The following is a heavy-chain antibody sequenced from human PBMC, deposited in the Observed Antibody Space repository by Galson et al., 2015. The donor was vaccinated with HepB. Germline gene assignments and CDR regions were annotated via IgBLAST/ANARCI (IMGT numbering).Heavy chain of an antibody. Sequence: SLRLSCAASGFTFSSYAMHWVRQAPGKGLEWVANIKQDGSEKYYVDSVKGRFTISRDNAKNSLYLQMNSLRAEDTAVYYCARDNVVVPAANPYYYYYGMDVWGQGTTVTVSS. V-gene: IGHV3-7*01. CDR1: GFTFSSYA. CDR2: IKQDGSEK. D-gene: IGHD2-2*01. J-gene: IGHJ6*02. CDR3: ARDNVVVPAANPYYYYYGMDV.